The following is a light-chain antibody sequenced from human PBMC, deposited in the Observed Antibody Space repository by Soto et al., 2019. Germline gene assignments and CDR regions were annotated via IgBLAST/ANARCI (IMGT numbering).Light chain of an antibody. CDR2: DAS. CDR3: QQRSNWPPTWT. J-gene: IGKJ1*01. V-gene: IGKV3-11*01. CDR1: QSVSNY. Sequence: EIVLTQSPAPLSLSPGERATLSCRASQSVSNYLAWYQQKPGQAPRLLIYDASNRATGIPARFSGSGSGTDFTLTISSLEPEDFAVYYCQQRSNWPPTWTFGQGTKVEIK.